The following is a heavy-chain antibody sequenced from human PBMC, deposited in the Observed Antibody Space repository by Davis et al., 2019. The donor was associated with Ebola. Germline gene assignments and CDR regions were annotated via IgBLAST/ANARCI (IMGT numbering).Heavy chain of an antibody. V-gene: IGHV1-3*01. J-gene: IGHJ4*02. CDR3: ARDPSGWYYFDY. D-gene: IGHD6-19*01. CDR1: GYTFTSYP. Sequence: AASVKVSCKASGYTFTSYPMHWVRQAPGQRLEWMGWINAGNGNTKYSQKFQGRVTITRDTSASTAYMELSSLRSEDTAVYYCARDPSGWYYFDYWGQGTLVTVSS. CDR2: INAGNGNT.